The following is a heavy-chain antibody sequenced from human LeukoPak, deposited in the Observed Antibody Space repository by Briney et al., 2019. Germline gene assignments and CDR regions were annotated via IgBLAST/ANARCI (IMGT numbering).Heavy chain of an antibody. D-gene: IGHD7-27*01. V-gene: IGHV3-23*01. Sequence: GGSLRLSCAVSGFTFSNYAMIWVRQAPGKGLEWVSIISIPGTTTYYADSVKGRSTISKDNSKNTLYLQMNSLRAEDTAVYYCVRDPNWGSGNWGQGTLVTVSS. J-gene: IGHJ4*02. CDR1: GFTFSNYA. CDR2: ISIPGTTT. CDR3: VRDPNWGSGN.